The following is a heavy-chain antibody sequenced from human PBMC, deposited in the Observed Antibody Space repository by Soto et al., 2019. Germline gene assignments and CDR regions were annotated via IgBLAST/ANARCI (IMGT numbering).Heavy chain of an antibody. V-gene: IGHV1-18*01. CDR1: GYTFTSYD. CDR3: ARRDYSNKDYYYYMDV. Sequence: ASVKVSCKASGYTFTSYDINWVRQATGQGLDWMGWISAYNGNTNYAQKLQGRVTMTTDTSTSTAYMELRSLRSDDTAVYYCARRDYSNKDYYYYMDVWGKGTTVTVSS. J-gene: IGHJ6*03. CDR2: ISAYNGNT. D-gene: IGHD4-4*01.